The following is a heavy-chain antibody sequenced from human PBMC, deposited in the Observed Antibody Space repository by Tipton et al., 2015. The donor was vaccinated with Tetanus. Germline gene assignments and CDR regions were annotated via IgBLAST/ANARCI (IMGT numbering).Heavy chain of an antibody. Sequence: TLSLTCTVSGDSISRSNWWSWVRQPPGKGLEWIGEIYHSGSTNYNPSLKSRVTMSVDTSKNQFSLKLSSVTAADTAVYYCARDNRVPLRFGELLEFYYYYGMDVWGQGTTVTVSS. D-gene: IGHD3-10*01. J-gene: IGHJ6*02. CDR3: ARDNRVPLRFGELLEFYYYYGMDV. CDR2: IYHSGST. V-gene: IGHV4-4*02. CDR1: GDSISRSNW.